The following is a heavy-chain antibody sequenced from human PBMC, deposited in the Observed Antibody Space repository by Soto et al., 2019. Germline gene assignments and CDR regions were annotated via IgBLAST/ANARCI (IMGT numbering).Heavy chain of an antibody. CDR1: GGSFSGYY. V-gene: IGHV4-34*01. D-gene: IGHD2-2*01. CDR3: ARELGNCSSTSCYGMDV. J-gene: IGHJ6*02. Sequence: SETLSLTCAVYGGSFSGYYWSWIRQPPGKGLEWIGEINHSGSTNYNPSLKSRVTISVKTSKNQFSLKLSSVTAADTAVYYCARELGNCSSTSCYGMDVWGQGTTVTVSS. CDR2: INHSGST.